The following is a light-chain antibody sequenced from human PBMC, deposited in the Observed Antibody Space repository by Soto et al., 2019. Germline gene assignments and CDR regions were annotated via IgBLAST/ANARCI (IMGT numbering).Light chain of an antibody. CDR3: SSYTSSSSPVE. V-gene: IGLV2-14*01. J-gene: IGLJ1*01. CDR2: EVS. Sequence: QSALTQPASVSGSPGQSITISCTGTSSDVGGYNYVSWYQQHPGKAPKLMIYEVSNRPSGVSNRFSGSKSGNTASLTISGVQAEDEADYYCSSYTSSSSPVEFGTGTKLTVL. CDR1: SSDVGGYNY.